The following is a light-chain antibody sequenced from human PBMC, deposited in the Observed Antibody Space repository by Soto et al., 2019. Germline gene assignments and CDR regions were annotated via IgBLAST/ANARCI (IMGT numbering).Light chain of an antibody. CDR2: GAS. Sequence: EIVLTQSPGTLSLSPGERATLSCRASQSVSSSYLAWYQQKPGQAPRLLIYGASSRATDIPDRFSGSGSGTDFTLTISRLEPEDFAVYYCQQWFTFGPGTKVHIK. J-gene: IGKJ3*01. CDR3: QQWFT. CDR1: QSVSSSY. V-gene: IGKV3-20*01.